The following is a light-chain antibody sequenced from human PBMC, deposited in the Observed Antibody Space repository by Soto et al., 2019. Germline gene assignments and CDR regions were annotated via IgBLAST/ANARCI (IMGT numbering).Light chain of an antibody. V-gene: IGKV1-39*01. Sequence: DIQMTQSPSSLFASVGDRVTITCRASQSISAYLNWYQQRTGKAPSLLIYAATRLHSGVPSRFSGSGSGTDFPLTISSLQPEDFGTYYCQRSYRSIRFGQGKRLEMK. CDR1: QSISAY. CDR2: AAT. CDR3: QRSYRSIR. J-gene: IGKJ5*01.